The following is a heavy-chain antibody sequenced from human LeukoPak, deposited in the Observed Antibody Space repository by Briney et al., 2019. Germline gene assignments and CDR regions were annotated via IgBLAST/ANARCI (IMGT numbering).Heavy chain of an antibody. CDR3: ARDENYGIFFNVDY. D-gene: IGHD4-17*01. Sequence: ASVKVSCKASGYSFVLYGISWVRQAPGEGPEWMGWISGSTGDTNYAQKFQGRVTMTADTSSSTAYMELRNLRSDDTAVYYCARDENYGIFFNVDYWGQGTLVTVSS. CDR2: ISGSTGDT. J-gene: IGHJ4*02. V-gene: IGHV1-18*01. CDR1: GYSFVLYG.